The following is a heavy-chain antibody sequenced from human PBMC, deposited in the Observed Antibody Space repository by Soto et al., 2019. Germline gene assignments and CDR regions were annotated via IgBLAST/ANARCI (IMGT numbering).Heavy chain of an antibody. V-gene: IGHV4-34*01. J-gene: IGHJ6*02. CDR3: ARGPWGSGLRLGELSFSNYYYGMDV. CDR1: GGSFSGYY. CDR2: INHSGST. Sequence: QVQLQQWGAGLLKPSETLSLTCAVYGGSFSGYYWSWIRQPPGKGLEWIGEINHSGSTNYNPSLKSRVTISVDTSKNQFSLKLSSVTAADTAVYYCARGPWGSGLRLGELSFSNYYYGMDVWGQGTTVTVSS. D-gene: IGHD3-16*02.